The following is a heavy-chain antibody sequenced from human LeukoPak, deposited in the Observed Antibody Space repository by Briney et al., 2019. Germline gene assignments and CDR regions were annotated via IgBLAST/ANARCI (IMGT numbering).Heavy chain of an antibody. J-gene: IGHJ1*01. CDR1: GFAVSSNY. CDR3: ARGIRGGDLSHPQTERQYFQH. CDR2: FYSGGST. Sequence: GSVRLSCAASGFAVSSNYMTWVRQAPGEGLERVSVFYSGGSTFYADSVKGRFSISRDNSKNTLFLQMNSLRSEDTAVYYCARGIRGGDLSHPQTERQYFQHWGQGTLVTVSS. D-gene: IGHD2-21*01. V-gene: IGHV3-53*05.